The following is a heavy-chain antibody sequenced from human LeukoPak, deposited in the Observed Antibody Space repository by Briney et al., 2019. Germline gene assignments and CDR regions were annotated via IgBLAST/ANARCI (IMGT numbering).Heavy chain of an antibody. J-gene: IGHJ6*03. V-gene: IGHV3-53*01. CDR2: IYSGGST. CDR3: ARGAAAGRRGYYYYYMDV. CDR1: GFTFSSYS. D-gene: IGHD6-13*01. Sequence: GGSLRLSCAASGFTFSSYSMNWVRQAPGKGLEWVSVIYSGGSTYYADSVKGRFTISRDNSKNTLYLQMNSLRAEDTAVYYCARGAAAGRRGYYYYYMDVWGKGTTVTISS.